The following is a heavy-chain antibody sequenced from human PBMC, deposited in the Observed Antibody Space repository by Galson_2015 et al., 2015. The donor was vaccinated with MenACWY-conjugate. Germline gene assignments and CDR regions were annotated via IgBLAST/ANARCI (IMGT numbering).Heavy chain of an antibody. D-gene: IGHD6-19*01. Sequence: SLRLSCAASGFTVSSNYISWVRQAPGKGLEWVSVIYSGGSTYYADSVKGRFTISRDNSKNTLYLQTNSLRAEDTAVYYCARDSSGWYDRGMDVWGQGTTVTDSS. CDR2: IYSGGST. V-gene: IGHV3-66*02. CDR3: ARDSSGWYDRGMDV. CDR1: GFTVSSNY. J-gene: IGHJ6*02.